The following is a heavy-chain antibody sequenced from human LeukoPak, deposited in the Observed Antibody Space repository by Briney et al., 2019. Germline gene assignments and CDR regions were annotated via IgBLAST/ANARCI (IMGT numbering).Heavy chain of an antibody. V-gene: IGHV4-4*07. CDR3: ARDLLRSSFDS. J-gene: IGHJ4*02. Sequence: SETLSLTCAVSGGSLENNHWAWIRLPAGKGLEWIGRLHVSGNTNFNPSLKSRVTISVDTSKNQFSLKMTSMTAADTAVYFCARDLLRSSFDSWGQGILVIVAP. D-gene: IGHD1-26*01. CDR2: LHVSGNT. CDR1: GGSLENNH.